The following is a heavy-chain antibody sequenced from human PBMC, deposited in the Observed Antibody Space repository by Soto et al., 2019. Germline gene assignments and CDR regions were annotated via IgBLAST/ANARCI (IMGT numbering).Heavy chain of an antibody. CDR1: GGSISSGDYY. V-gene: IGHV4-30-4*01. D-gene: IGHD6-13*01. Sequence: SETLSLTCTVSGGSISSGDYYWSWIRQPPGKGLEWIGYIYYSGSTYYNPSLKSRVTISADTSKNQFSLKLSSVTAADTAVYHCARVGISSWYPRGWFDHWGQGSMVTVSS. J-gene: IGHJ5*02. CDR3: ARVGISSWYPRGWFDH. CDR2: IYYSGST.